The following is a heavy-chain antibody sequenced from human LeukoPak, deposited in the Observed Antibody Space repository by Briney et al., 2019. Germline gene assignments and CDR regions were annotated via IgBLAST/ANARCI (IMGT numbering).Heavy chain of an antibody. D-gene: IGHD3-10*01. V-gene: IGHV3-21*01. CDR2: ISSTSTYI. CDR3: AKDRGLRAGYFDY. Sequence: GGSLRLSCAASGFTFSRYNMNWVRQAPGKGLEWVSSISSTSTYIYYADSVKGRFTISRDNAKKSLFLQMTSLRAEDTAVYYCAKDRGLRAGYFDYWGQGTLVTVSS. CDR1: GFTFSRYN. J-gene: IGHJ4*02.